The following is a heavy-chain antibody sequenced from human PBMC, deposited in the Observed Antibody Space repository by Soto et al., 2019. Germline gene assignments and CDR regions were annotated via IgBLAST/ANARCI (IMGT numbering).Heavy chain of an antibody. CDR3: AKHAELELRQTIFAY. Sequence: EVQLLESGGGLVQPGGSLRLSCAASGFTFSSNAMCWVRQAPGKGLEWVSAISGSGGITYYADSVKGRFTISRDNSKNTLYLQMNSLRAEDTAEYYCAKHAELELRQTIFAYCGQGNLVTVSS. D-gene: IGHD1-7*01. J-gene: IGHJ4*02. CDR2: ISGSGGIT. V-gene: IGHV3-23*01. CDR1: GFTFSSNA.